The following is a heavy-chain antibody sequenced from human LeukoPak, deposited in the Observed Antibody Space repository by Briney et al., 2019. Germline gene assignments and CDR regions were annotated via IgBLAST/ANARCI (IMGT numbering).Heavy chain of an antibody. J-gene: IGHJ4*02. V-gene: IGHV4-59*12. CDR2: IYYSGST. Sequence: SETLSLTCTVSGGSISSYYWSWIRQPPGKGLEWIGYIYYSGSTNYNPSLKSRVTMSVDTSKNQFSLKLSSVTAADTAVYYCAREGDYDFWSGYWAYWGQGTLVTVSS. D-gene: IGHD3-3*01. CDR1: GGSISSYY. CDR3: AREGDYDFWSGYWAY.